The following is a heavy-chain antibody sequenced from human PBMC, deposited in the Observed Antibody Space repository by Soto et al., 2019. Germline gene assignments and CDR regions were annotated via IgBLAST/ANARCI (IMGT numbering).Heavy chain of an antibody. CDR1: GGTFSSYT. CDR3: ARDATYYYDSSGYFDY. J-gene: IGHJ4*02. V-gene: IGHV1-69*08. Sequence: QVQLVQSGAEVKKPGSSVKVSCKASGGTFSSYTISWVRQAPGQGLEWMGRIIPILGIANYAQKFQGRVTITADKSTSTADMELSSLRSEDTAVYYCARDATYYYDSSGYFDYWGQGTLVTVSS. D-gene: IGHD3-22*01. CDR2: IIPILGIA.